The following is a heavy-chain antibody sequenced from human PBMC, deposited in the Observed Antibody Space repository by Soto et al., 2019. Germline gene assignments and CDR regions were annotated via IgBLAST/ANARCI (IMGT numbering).Heavy chain of an antibody. J-gene: IGHJ4*02. CDR3: ATHHYSDTSGHRYVFDY. V-gene: IGHV1-69*01. CDR1: GGIFRNYA. Sequence: QVQLVQSGAEVKKPGSSVKVSCKASGGIFRNYAISWVRQAPGQGLEWMGGVITIFGTPNFAQKFQGRVTITADESTRTAYMELSSLRSEDTAAYFCATHHYSDTSGHRYVFDYWGQGTLVTVSS. D-gene: IGHD3-22*01. CDR2: VITIFGTP.